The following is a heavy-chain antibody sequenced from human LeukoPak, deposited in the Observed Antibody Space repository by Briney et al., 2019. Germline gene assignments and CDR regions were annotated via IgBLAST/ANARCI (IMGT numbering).Heavy chain of an antibody. V-gene: IGHV3-30-3*01. CDR2: ISYDGSNK. J-gene: IGHJ6*02. Sequence: GGSLRLSCAASGFTFSSYAMHWVRQAPGKGLEWVAVISYDGSNKYYADSVKGRFTISRDKSKNTLYLQMNSLRAEDTAVYYCAREVDTAMVWYYYGMDVWGQGTTVTVSS. D-gene: IGHD5-18*01. CDR1: GFTFSSYA. CDR3: AREVDTAMVWYYYGMDV.